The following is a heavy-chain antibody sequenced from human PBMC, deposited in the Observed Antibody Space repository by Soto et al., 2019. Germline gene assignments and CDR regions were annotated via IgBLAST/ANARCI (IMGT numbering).Heavy chain of an antibody. V-gene: IGHV3-33*01. J-gene: IGHJ6*02. CDR1: GFTFSSYG. CDR2: IWYDGSNK. CDR3: ARDRHCSSTSCSGGMDV. Sequence: QVQLVESGGGVVQPGRSLRLSCAASGFTFSSYGMHWVRQAPGKGLEWVAVIWYDGSNKYYADSVKGRFTISRDNSKNTLYLQMNSRRAEDTAVYYCARDRHCSSTSCSGGMDVWGQGTTVTVSS. D-gene: IGHD2-2*01.